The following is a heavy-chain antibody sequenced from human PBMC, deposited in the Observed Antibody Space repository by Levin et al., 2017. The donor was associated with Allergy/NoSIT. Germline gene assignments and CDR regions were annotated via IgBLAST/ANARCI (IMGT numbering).Heavy chain of an antibody. J-gene: IGHJ4*02. D-gene: IGHD3-10*01. CDR3: ASHQEGVHYGSDY. CDR1: GGSFSGYY. V-gene: IGHV4-34*01. CDR2: INHSGST. Sequence: SETLSLTCAVYGGSFSGYYWSWIRQPPGKGLEWIGEINHSGSTNYNPSLKSRVTISVDTSKNQFSLKLSSVTAADTAVYYCASHQEGVHYGSDYWGQGTLVTVSS.